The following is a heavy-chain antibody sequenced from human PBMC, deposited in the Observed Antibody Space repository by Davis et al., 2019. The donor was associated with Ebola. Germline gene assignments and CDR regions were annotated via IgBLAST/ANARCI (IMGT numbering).Heavy chain of an antibody. J-gene: IGHJ5*02. CDR2: ISGSGGST. V-gene: IGHV3-23*01. CDR1: GFTFSSYA. D-gene: IGHD4-23*01. Sequence: GESLKISCAASGFTFSSYAMSWVRQAPGKGLEWVSAISGSGGSTYYADSVKGRFTISRDNSKNTLYLQMNSLRAEDTAVYYCANIPYYGGNSGWFDPWGQGTLVTVSS. CDR3: ANIPYYGGNSGWFDP.